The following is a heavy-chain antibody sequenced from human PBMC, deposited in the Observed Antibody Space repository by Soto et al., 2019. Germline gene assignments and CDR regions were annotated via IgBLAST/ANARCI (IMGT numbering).Heavy chain of an antibody. Sequence: ASVKVSCKASGGTFSSYAISWVRQAPGQGLEWMGGIIPIFGTTNYAQKFQDRVTISADESTTTASMELSSLRSEDTAVYYCARGSSIAARLYYFDYWGQGTLVTVSS. CDR1: GGTFSSYA. V-gene: IGHV1-69*13. J-gene: IGHJ4*02. CDR2: IIPIFGTT. CDR3: ARGSSIAARLYYFDY. D-gene: IGHD6-6*01.